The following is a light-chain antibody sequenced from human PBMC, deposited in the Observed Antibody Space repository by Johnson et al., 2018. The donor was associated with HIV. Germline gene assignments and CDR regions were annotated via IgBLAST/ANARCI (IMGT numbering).Light chain of an antibody. Sequence: QSMLTQPPSVSAAPGQKVTISCSGSSSNIGSHYVSWYQQVPGTAPRLVIYDTIKRHSGIPDRFSGSKSGTSATLGITGLQTGDEADYYCGTWDSSLNAYVFAAATKVAVL. CDR3: GTWDSSLNAYV. CDR1: SSNIGSHY. V-gene: IGLV1-51*01. J-gene: IGLJ1*01. CDR2: DTI.